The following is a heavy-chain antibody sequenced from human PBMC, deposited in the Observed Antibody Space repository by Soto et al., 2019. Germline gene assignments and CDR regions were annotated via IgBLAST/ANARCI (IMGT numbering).Heavy chain of an antibody. V-gene: IGHV3-23*01. CDR3: AKARESAAIGHFDY. J-gene: IGHJ4*02. Sequence: GSLRLSCEASVFTFSNYAMSWGRQAPGKGLEWGSVISGSGATTYYADSVKGRFTISRDNSKNTLYVQMSSLRAEDTAMYYCAKARESAAIGHFDYWDQGTLVTASS. D-gene: IGHD6-13*01. CDR1: VFTFSNYA. CDR2: ISGSGATT.